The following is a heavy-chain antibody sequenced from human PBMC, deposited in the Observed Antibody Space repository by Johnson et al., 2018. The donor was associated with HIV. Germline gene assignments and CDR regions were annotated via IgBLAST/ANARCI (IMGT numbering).Heavy chain of an antibody. CDR3: ARSGRIHNNGWYWGGACDI. CDR2: IGYDGSNK. J-gene: IGHJ3*02. Sequence: QMQLVESGGGVVQPGRSLRLSCGASGFSFNNYAMHWVRQAPGKGLEWVAVIGYDGSNKYYADSVKGRLTVSRDNSKNTLYLQMNSLRAEDTAVYYCARSGRIHNNGWYWGGACDIWGQGTMVTVSS. V-gene: IGHV3-30*04. D-gene: IGHD6-19*01. CDR1: GFSFNNYA.